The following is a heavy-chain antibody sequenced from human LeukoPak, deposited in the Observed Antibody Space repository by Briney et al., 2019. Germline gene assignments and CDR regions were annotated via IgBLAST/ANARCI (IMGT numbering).Heavy chain of an antibody. CDR3: TRARYYGSASYYSDAFDV. D-gene: IGHD3-10*01. V-gene: IGHV3-49*04. Sequence: GGPLRLSCTASGFNFGDYGFSWVRQAPGKGLQWLTFIRSNAHSGAPEYAASVKGRFTVSRHDSKSIAYLQIDSLKTEDTAVYYCTRARYYGSASYYSDAFDVWGQGTLVTVSS. J-gene: IGHJ3*01. CDR2: IRSNAHSGAP. CDR1: GFNFGDYG.